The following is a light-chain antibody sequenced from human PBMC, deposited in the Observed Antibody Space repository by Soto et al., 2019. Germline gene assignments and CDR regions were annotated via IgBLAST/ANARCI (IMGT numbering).Light chain of an antibody. CDR2: DAS. J-gene: IGKJ2*01. Sequence: DIQMTQSPSTLSASVGDRVTITCRASQSISSWLACYQQKPGKAPKLLIYDASSLESGVPSMFTGRGSETEFTLTVSSLQPDDLTTYSCQQYNSYVYTFGQGTKLEIK. CDR1: QSISSW. V-gene: IGKV1-5*01. CDR3: QQYNSYVYT.